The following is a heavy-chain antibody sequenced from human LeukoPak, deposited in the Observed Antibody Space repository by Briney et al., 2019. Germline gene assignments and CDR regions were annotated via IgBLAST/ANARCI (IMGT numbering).Heavy chain of an antibody. D-gene: IGHD3-3*01. CDR2: ISTNSAFI. CDR1: GFTFINYS. CDR3: AKDGRFSGPYYFDY. Sequence: GGSLRLSCTASGFTFINYSMNWVRQAPGKGLEWVSSISTNSAFIYYADSVRGRFTISRDNTKNSLYLQMNSLRAEDTAVYYCAKDGRFSGPYYFDYWGQGTLVTDSS. J-gene: IGHJ4*02. V-gene: IGHV3-21*04.